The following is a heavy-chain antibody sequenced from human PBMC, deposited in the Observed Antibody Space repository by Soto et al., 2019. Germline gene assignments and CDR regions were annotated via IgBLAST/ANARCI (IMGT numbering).Heavy chain of an antibody. D-gene: IGHD2-21*01. CDR3: AKDWGGGHAFDI. CDR1: GFTFSSYA. J-gene: IGHJ3*02. CDR2: ISGSGGST. Sequence: EVQLLESGGGLVQPGGSLRLSCAASGFTFSSYAMSWVRQAPGKGLEWVSAISGSGGSTYYADSVKGRFTISRDNSKNTLYRQMNSLRAEDTAVYYCAKDWGGGHAFDIWGQGTMVTVSS. V-gene: IGHV3-23*01.